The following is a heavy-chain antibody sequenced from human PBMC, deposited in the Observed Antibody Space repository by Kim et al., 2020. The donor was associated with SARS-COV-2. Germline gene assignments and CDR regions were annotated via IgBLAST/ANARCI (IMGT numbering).Heavy chain of an antibody. Sequence: GGSLRLSCAASGFTFSSYDMNWVRQAPGKGLEWVADIWYDGSTKYYADSVKGRFTISRDNSKNTLYLQMNSLRAEDTAVYYCARELLVGATYYGMDVWGQGPTVTVSS. CDR2: IWYDGSTK. CDR3: ARELLVGATYYGMDV. V-gene: IGHV3-33*01. CDR1: GFTFSSYD. J-gene: IGHJ6*02. D-gene: IGHD1-26*01.